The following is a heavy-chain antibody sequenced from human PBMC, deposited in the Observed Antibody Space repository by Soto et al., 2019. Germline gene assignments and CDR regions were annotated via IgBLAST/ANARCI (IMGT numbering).Heavy chain of an antibody. CDR2: IKNKIEGGTT. Sequence: PGGSLRLSCAASGCTLSNAWVSWVRQAPGKGLEWVGRIKNKIEGGTTDYAVPVKARFTTSRDDSKNMLYLQMNSLITEDTAVYYCPPNWTLDYWGQGTPVTVSS. D-gene: IGHD2-8*01. V-gene: IGHV3-15*01. CDR3: PPNWTLDY. J-gene: IGHJ4*02. CDR1: GCTLSNAW.